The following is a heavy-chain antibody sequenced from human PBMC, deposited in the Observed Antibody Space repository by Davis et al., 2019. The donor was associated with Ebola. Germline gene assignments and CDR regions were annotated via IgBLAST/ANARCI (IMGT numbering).Heavy chain of an antibody. D-gene: IGHD3-10*01. Sequence: PSETLSLTCTVSGGSISSYYWSWIRQPAGKGLEWIGRIYTSGSTNYNPSLKSRVTMSVDTSKNQFSLKLSSVTAADTAVYYRARAPFRYGSGSYYNRWGQGTLVTVSS. CDR1: GGSISSYY. CDR3: ARAPFRYGSGSYYNR. V-gene: IGHV4-4*07. CDR2: IYTSGST. J-gene: IGHJ4*02.